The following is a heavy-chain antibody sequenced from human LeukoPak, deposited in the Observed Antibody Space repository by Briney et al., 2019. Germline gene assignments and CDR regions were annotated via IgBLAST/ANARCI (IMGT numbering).Heavy chain of an antibody. CDR1: GFTFSNYA. CDR2: IRADGSNK. V-gene: IGHV3-30*02. D-gene: IGHD2-2*01. Sequence: SGGSLRLSCAASGFTFSNYAMHWVRQAPGKGLEWVAFIRADGSNKYYADSVKGRSTISRDNSKNTLYLQMNSLRAEDTAIYYCDCSSATCYAAGDYWGQGTLVTVSS. J-gene: IGHJ4*02. CDR3: DCSSATCYAAGDY.